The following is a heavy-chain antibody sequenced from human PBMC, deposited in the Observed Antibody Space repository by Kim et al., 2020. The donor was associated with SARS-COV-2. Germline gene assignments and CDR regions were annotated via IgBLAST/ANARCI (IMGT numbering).Heavy chain of an antibody. D-gene: IGHD3-22*01. CDR3: ARDLVVTYYYDSSGYYDY. CDR2: ISYDGSNK. J-gene: IGHJ4*02. Sequence: GGSLRLSCAASGFTFSSYAMHWVRQAPGKGLEWVAVISYDGSNKYYADSVKGRFTISRDNSKNTLYLQMNSLRAEDTAVYYCARDLVVTYYYDSSGYYDYWGQGTLVTVSS. V-gene: IGHV3-30*04. CDR1: GFTFSSYA.